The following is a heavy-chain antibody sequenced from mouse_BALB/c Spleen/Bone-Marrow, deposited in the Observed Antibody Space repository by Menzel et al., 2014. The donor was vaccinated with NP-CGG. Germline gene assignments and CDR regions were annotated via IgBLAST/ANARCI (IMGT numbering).Heavy chain of an antibody. V-gene: IGHV7-1*02. CDR3: ARDVGYGNYFVY. J-gene: IGHJ3*01. CDR2: RRNKAKHYST. CDR1: GFTFSDFY. Sequence: EVHLVESGGGLVQPGDSLRLSCATSGFTFSDFYMEWVRQPPGKRLEWIAARRNKAKHYSTENSASVKGRFIVSRDTSQSMLYLQMNALRAEDTAIYYCARDVGYGNYFVYWGQGTLVTVSA. D-gene: IGHD2-10*02.